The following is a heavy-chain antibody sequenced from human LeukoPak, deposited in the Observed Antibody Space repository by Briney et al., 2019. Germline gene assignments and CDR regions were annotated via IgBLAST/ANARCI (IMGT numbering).Heavy chain of an antibody. Sequence: SETLSLTCTVSGGSISSYYWSWIRQPAGKGLEWIGRIYTSGSTNYNPSLKSRVTMSVDTSKNQFSLKLSSVTAADTAVYYCATNAVAGADTWFDPWGQGTLVTVSS. D-gene: IGHD6-19*01. V-gene: IGHV4-4*07. CDR3: ATNAVAGADTWFDP. CDR1: GGSISSYY. J-gene: IGHJ5*02. CDR2: IYTSGST.